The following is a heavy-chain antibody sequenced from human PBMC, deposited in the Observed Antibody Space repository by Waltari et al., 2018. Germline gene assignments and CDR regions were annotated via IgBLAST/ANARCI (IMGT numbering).Heavy chain of an antibody. J-gene: IGHJ5*02. Sequence: EVQLVESGGGLVQPGGSLRLSCAGSGFTFSDQYMDWVRQAPGKGLELVGRTRNKAHSSTTESAASVKGRFTISRDDSKNSMYLQMNSLNTEDTAVYYCATLSSGWSWGQGTLVTVSS. CDR3: ATLSSGWS. D-gene: IGHD6-19*01. V-gene: IGHV3-72*01. CDR1: GFTFSDQY. CDR2: TRNKAHSSTT.